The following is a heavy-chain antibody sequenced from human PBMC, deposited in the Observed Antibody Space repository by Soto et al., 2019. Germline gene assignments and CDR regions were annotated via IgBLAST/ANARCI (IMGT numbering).Heavy chain of an antibody. V-gene: IGHV4-59*01. CDR3: ARAKDGSHCSNMLVYFDY. CDR2: IYYSGST. J-gene: IGHJ4*02. Sequence: PSETLSLTCTVSGGSISSYYWSWIRQPPGKGLEWIGYIYYSGSTNYNPSLKSRVTISVDTSKNQFSLKLSSVTAADTAVYYCARAKDGSHCSNMLVYFDYWGQGTLVTVSS. D-gene: IGHD1-26*01. CDR1: GGSISSYY.